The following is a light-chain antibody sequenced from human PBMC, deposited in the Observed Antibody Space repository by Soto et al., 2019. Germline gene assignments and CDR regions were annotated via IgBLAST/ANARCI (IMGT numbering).Light chain of an antibody. CDR3: QQYNSYSST. CDR2: DVS. CDR1: QSISNW. J-gene: IGKJ5*01. V-gene: IGKV1-5*01. Sequence: DIRMPQSHSTLSASIGDRFSITCLASQSISNWLAWYQQKPGKAPKLLIYDVSTLESGVPSRFSGSGSGTEYTLTISSLQPDDFATYYCQQYNSYSSTFGQGTRLEIK.